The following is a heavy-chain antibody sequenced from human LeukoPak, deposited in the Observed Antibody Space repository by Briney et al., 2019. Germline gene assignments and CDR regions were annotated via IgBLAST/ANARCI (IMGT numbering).Heavy chain of an antibody. V-gene: IGHV4-39*07. CDR3: ARVAQEGYNL. Sequence: SETLSLTCTVSGGSISSSSYYWGWIRQPPGKGLEWIGSIYYSGSTYYNPSLKSRVTISVDTSKNQFSLKLSSVTPADTAVYYCARVAQEGYNLWGQGTLVTVSS. D-gene: IGHD5-24*01. J-gene: IGHJ4*02. CDR1: GGSISSSSYY. CDR2: IYYSGST.